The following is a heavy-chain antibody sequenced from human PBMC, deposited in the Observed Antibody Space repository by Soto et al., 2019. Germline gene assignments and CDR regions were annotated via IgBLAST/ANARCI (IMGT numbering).Heavy chain of an antibody. CDR1: GGSISSYY. J-gene: IGHJ4*02. V-gene: IGHV4-59*01. CDR3: ARNYDSSGYSTGY. Sequence: PSETLSLTCTVSGGSISSYYWSWIRQPPGKGLEWIGYIYYSGSTNYNPPLKSRVTISVDTSKNQFSLKLSSVTAADTAVYYCARNYDSSGYSTGYWGQGTLVTVSS. CDR2: IYYSGST. D-gene: IGHD3-22*01.